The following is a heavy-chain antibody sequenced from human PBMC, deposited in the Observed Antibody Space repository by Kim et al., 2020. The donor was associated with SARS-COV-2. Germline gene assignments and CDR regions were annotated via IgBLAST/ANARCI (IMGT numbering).Heavy chain of an antibody. Sequence: SETLSLTCNVSGISITSAYSWGWIRQSPGRGLEWIATMFHSGTSYYNPSLKTRATISLDTSTTQVSLALTSVTAADTATYYCTKVDRHLFTHSGPGVLVT. V-gene: IGHV4-38-2*02. CDR1: GISITSAYS. J-gene: IGHJ4*02. D-gene: IGHD2-21*01. CDR2: MFHSGTS. CDR3: TKVDRHLFTH.